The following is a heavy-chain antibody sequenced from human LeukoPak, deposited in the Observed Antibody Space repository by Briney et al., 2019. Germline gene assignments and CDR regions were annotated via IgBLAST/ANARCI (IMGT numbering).Heavy chain of an antibody. V-gene: IGHV1-2*02. CDR2: INPNSGGT. J-gene: IGHJ5*02. CDR1: GYTFTGYY. Sequence: GASVKVSCKASGYTFTGYYMHWVRQAPGQGLEWMGWINPNSGGTNYAQKFQGRVTMTRDTSISTAYMELSRLRSDDTAVYYCARGIRYSYGYSPEGWFDPWGQGTLVTVSS. D-gene: IGHD5-18*01. CDR3: ARGIRYSYGYSPEGWFDP.